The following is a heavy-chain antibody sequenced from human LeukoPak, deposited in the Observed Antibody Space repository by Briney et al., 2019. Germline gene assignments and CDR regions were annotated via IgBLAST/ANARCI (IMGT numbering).Heavy chain of an antibody. CDR1: GFTFSRYS. D-gene: IGHD3-22*01. V-gene: IGHV3-48*01. Sequence: PGGSLRLSCAASGFTFSRYSMNWVRQAPGKGLEWVSYISSSSSTIYYADSVKGRFTISRDNAKNSLYLQMNSLRAEDTAVYYCARDSRITMKGSPPGAEYFQHWGQGTLVTVSS. J-gene: IGHJ1*01. CDR2: ISSSSSTI. CDR3: ARDSRITMKGSPPGAEYFQH.